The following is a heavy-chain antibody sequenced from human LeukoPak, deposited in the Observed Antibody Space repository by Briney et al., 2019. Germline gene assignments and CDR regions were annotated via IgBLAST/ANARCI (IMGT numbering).Heavy chain of an antibody. J-gene: IGHJ4*02. CDR2: IYYSGST. CDR1: GGSISSSSYY. D-gene: IGHD6-13*01. CDR3: AREGRIYSSRSLDY. Sequence: PSETLSLTCIVSGGSISSSSYYWGWIRQPPGKGLEWIGSIYYSGSTYYNPSLKSRVTISVDTSKNQFSLKLSSVTAADTAVYYCAREGRIYSSRSLDYWGQGTLVTVSS. V-gene: IGHV4-39*02.